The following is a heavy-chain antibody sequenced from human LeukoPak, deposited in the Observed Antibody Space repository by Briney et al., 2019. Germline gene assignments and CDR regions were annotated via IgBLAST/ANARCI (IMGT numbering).Heavy chain of an antibody. Sequence: GGSLRLSCAASGFTFSSYAMSWVRQAPGKGLEWVSGISGSGGSTYYADSAKGRFTISRDNSKHTLNLQINSLRAEATAIYYSAKDPATSQIFEYRNFDYWGQGTLVTVPS. CDR3: AKDPATSQIFEYRNFDY. J-gene: IGHJ4*02. V-gene: IGHV3-23*01. D-gene: IGHD2-2*01. CDR2: ISGSGGST. CDR1: GFTFSSYA.